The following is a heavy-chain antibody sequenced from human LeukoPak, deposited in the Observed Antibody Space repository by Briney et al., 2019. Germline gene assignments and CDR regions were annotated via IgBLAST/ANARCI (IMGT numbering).Heavy chain of an antibody. J-gene: IGHJ6*03. Sequence: ASVMVSCKASGYTFTSYDINWVRQATGQGLEWMGWMNPNSGNTGYAQKFQGRVTMTRNTSISTACMELSSLRSEDTAVYYCARGRSIFGYYYYYMDVWGKGTTVTVSS. CDR1: GYTFTSYD. CDR3: ARGRSIFGYYYYYMDV. V-gene: IGHV1-8*01. D-gene: IGHD3-3*01. CDR2: MNPNSGNT.